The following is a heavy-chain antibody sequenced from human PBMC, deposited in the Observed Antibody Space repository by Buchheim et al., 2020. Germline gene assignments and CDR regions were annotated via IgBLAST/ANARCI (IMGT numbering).Heavy chain of an antibody. CDR3: AKDLDGDYGMDV. CDR1: GFTFSSYS. J-gene: IGHJ6*02. Sequence: EVQLLESGGGLVQPGGSLRLSCAASGFTFSSYSMSWVRQAPGKGLAWVSLISGSGGNTSSADSVRGRFPISSANSNTTLSLKMNSLIAEDTAVYYCAKDLDGDYGMDVWGQGTT. D-gene: IGHD4-17*01. V-gene: IGHV3-23*01. CDR2: ISGSGGNT.